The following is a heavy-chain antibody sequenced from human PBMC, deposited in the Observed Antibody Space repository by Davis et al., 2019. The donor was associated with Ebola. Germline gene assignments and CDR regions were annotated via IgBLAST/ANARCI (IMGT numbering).Heavy chain of an antibody. J-gene: IGHJ4*02. CDR1: GFTFSNYA. CDR3: ARLLGDVTTYDY. CDR2: ISSRGDNT. D-gene: IGHD1-26*01. Sequence: PGGSLRLSCVASGFTFSNYAMSWVRQAPGKGLQWVSAISSRGDNTYYADSVKGRFTISRDNSKKTLFLQMNSLTVEDTATYYCARLLGDVTTYDYWSQGTQVTVSS. V-gene: IGHV3-23*01.